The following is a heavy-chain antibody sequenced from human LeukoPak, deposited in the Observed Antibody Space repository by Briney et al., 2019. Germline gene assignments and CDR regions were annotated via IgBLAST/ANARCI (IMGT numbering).Heavy chain of an antibody. V-gene: IGHV4-28*01. CDR3: ARKENVYYYFDY. CDR1: GYSITSSSW. Sequence: SETLSLTCAVSGYSITSSSWWGWIRQPPGKGLEWIGYIYHSGTTYYNPSLRSRVTMSVDTSKNQFSLKLSSVTAVDTAVYYCARKENVYYYFDYWGQGTLVTVSS. CDR2: IYHSGTT. D-gene: IGHD3-10*01. J-gene: IGHJ4*02.